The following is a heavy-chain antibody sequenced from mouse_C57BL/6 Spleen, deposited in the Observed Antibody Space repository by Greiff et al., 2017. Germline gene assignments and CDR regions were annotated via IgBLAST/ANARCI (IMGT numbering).Heavy chain of an antibody. D-gene: IGHD1-1*01. J-gene: IGHJ1*03. Sequence: VQLQQSGAELARPGASVKLSCKASGYTFSSYGISWVKQRTGQGLEWIGEIYPRSGNTYYNEKFKGKATLTADKSSSTAYMELRSLTSEDSAVYFWARVHYGSSYEGYFDVWGTGTTVTVSS. V-gene: IGHV1-81*01. CDR1: GYTFSSYG. CDR2: IYPRSGNT. CDR3: ARVHYGSSYEGYFDV.